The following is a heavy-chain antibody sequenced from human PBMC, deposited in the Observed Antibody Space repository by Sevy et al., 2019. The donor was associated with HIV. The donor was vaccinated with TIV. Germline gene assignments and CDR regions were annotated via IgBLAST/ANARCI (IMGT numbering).Heavy chain of an antibody. V-gene: IGHV3-30*04. J-gene: IGHJ4*02. CDR2: ISDDGNNK. D-gene: IGHD3-22*01. CDR3: AGHYYASTGYYFPLDY. Sequence: GGSLRLSCAASGFTFSTYAMYWVRQAPGKGLEWVAVISDDGNNKDYADSVKGRFTVSRDNSKNTLYLQMNSLRADDTAVSYCAGHYYASTGYYFPLDYWGQGTLVTVSS. CDR1: GFTFSTYA.